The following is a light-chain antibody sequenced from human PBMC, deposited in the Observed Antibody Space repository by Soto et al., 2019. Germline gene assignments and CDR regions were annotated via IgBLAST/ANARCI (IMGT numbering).Light chain of an antibody. CDR3: QQSYTTSLP. Sequence: DIQMTQSPSSLSASVGDRVTITCRASQSIVSSLNWYQQKPGEAPKLLIYAASSLQSGVPSRFSGSGAGTDFTLTISSLQPEDFATYYWQQSYTTSLPCGGGTKVEIK. V-gene: IGKV1-39*01. CDR1: QSIVSS. CDR2: AAS. J-gene: IGKJ4*01.